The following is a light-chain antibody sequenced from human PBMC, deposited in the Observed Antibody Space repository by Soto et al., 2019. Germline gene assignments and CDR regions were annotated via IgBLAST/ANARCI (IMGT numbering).Light chain of an antibody. CDR1: SSDVGGYNY. J-gene: IGLJ1*01. CDR3: SLYAGSNNFFYA. V-gene: IGLV2-8*01. CDR2: EVS. Sequence: QSVLTQPPSASGSPGQSVTISCTGTSSDVGGYNYVSWYQQHPGKAPKLMIYEVSKRPSGVPDRFSGSKSGNTASLTVSGLQAEDEADYHCSLYAGSNNFFYAFGTGTRVTDL.